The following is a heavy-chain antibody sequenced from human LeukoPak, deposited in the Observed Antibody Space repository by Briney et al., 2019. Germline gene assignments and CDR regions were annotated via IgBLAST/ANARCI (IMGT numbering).Heavy chain of an antibody. J-gene: IGHJ4*02. D-gene: IGHD5-12*01. CDR2: IYYSGST. CDR1: GVSISSGDYY. Sequence: SQTLSLTCTVSGVSISSGDYYWSWIRQPPGKGLEWIGYIYYSGSTYYNPSLKSRVTISVDTSKNQFSLKLSSVTAADTAVYYCASWPPFTWIGIDYWGQGTLVTVSS. CDR3: ASWPPFTWIGIDY. V-gene: IGHV4-30-4*01.